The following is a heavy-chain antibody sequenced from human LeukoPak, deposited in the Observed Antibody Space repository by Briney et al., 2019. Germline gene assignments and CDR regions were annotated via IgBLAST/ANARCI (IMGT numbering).Heavy chain of an antibody. J-gene: IGHJ4*02. CDR2: ISGGGETT. CDR3: ARDYADYVGYFFFDY. CDR1: GFTFNNYA. Sequence: GGSLRLSCAASGFTFNNYAMNGVRQAPGKGLEWVSSISGGGETTYYADSAKGRFTTSRDNSQNTLYLQMNSLRAADTAVYYCARDYADYVGYFFFDYWGQGTLVTVSS. V-gene: IGHV3-23*01. D-gene: IGHD4-17*01.